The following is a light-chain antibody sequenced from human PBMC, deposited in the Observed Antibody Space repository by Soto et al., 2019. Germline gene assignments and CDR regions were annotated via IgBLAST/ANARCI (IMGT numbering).Light chain of an antibody. Sequence: QSVLTQPPSASGTPGQRVTISCSGSSSNIGSTTVNWYQQLPGTAPKLLIYSNNQRPSGVPDRFSGSKSDTSASLAIRGLQSEDEADYYCAAWDDSLNGYVFGTGTKVTVL. J-gene: IGLJ1*01. CDR1: SSNIGSTT. CDR2: SNN. V-gene: IGLV1-44*01. CDR3: AAWDDSLNGYV.